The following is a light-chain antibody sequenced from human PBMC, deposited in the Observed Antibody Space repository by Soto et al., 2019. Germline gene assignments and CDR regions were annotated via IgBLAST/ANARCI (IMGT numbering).Light chain of an antibody. CDR2: GNS. CDR1: SSNIGAGYD. J-gene: IGLJ1*01. V-gene: IGLV1-40*01. Sequence: QSVLTQPPSLSGAPGQRVTISCTGSSSNIGAGYDVHWYQQLPGTAPKLLIYGNSNRPSGVPDRFSGSKSGTSASLAITGFQAEDEADYYCQSYDSSLSGYVFGTGTKLTVL. CDR3: QSYDSSLSGYV.